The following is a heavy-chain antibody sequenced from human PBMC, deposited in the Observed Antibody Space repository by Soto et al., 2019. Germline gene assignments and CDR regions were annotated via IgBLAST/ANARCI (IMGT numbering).Heavy chain of an antibody. J-gene: IGHJ4*02. CDR2: MSYDGSNK. CDR1: GFTFSSYA. D-gene: IGHD2-2*01. V-gene: IGHV3-30-3*01. Sequence: AGGSLRLSCAASGFTFSSYAVHWVRQAPGKGLEWVAVMSYDGSNKYYADSVKGRFTISSDNSKNTLYLQMNSLGTEDTAVYYCARGYCSRPSCSNFDCWGQGTLVTVSS. CDR3: ARGYCSRPSCSNFDC.